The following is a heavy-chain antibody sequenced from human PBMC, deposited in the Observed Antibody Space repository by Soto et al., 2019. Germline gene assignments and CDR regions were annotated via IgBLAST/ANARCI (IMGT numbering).Heavy chain of an antibody. Sequence: GESLTLSCTSSGYSFTNYWITWVRQMPGKGLEYMGGFDPSDSSTNYSPSFQGHVTMSADQSITTAYLQWTSLKASDTAVYYCARPGADVVVFPGARQPLYYYSYAMDVWGQGTTVTVSS. CDR1: GYSFTNYW. V-gene: IGHV5-10-1*01. J-gene: IGHJ6*02. D-gene: IGHD1-1*01. CDR3: ARPGADVVVFPGARQPLYYYSYAMDV. CDR2: FDPSDSST.